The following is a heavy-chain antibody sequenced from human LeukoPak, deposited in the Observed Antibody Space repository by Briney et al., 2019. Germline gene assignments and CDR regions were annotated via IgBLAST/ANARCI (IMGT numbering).Heavy chain of an antibody. Sequence: SETLSLTCTVSGGSINSDDYYWSWVRQPPGKGLEWIGHIRYSGSTDYSPSLRSRVTMSVDTSKNQFSLKLNSVTAADTAMYFCARGGVGGYDYFDSWGQGTLVAVSS. CDR3: ARGGVGGYDYFDS. CDR2: IRYSGST. V-gene: IGHV4-30-4*08. D-gene: IGHD5-12*01. CDR1: GGSINSDDYY. J-gene: IGHJ4*02.